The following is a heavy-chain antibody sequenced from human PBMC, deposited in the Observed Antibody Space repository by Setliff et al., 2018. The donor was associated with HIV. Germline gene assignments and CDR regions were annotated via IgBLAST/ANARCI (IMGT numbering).Heavy chain of an antibody. V-gene: IGHV1-2*02. J-gene: IGHJ4*02. CDR2: INVNSGGT. CDR3: AREGSPIYSFDY. D-gene: IGHD3-10*01. CDR1: GYLLTGYY. Sequence: ASVKVSCKASGYLLTGYYMNWVRQAPGQGIEWMGWINVNSGGTKYAQKSQGRVTMTRDTSISTAYMEVSSLRSDDTAVYYCAREGSPIYSFDYWSQGTRVT.